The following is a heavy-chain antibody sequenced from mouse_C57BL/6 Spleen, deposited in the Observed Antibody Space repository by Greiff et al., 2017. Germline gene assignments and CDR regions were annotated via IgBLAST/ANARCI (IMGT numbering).Heavy chain of an antibody. J-gene: IGHJ2*01. CDR2: IHPTSGST. CDR1: GYTFTSYW. D-gene: IGHD1-1*01. V-gene: IGHV1-64*01. CDR3: AGITTVVPHYFDY. Sequence: QVQLQQPGAELVKPGASVKLSCKASGYTFTSYWMHWVKQRPGQGLEWIGMIHPTSGSTNYNEKFKSKATLTVDKSSSTAYMQLSSLTSEDSAVYYCAGITTVVPHYFDYWGQGTTLTVSS.